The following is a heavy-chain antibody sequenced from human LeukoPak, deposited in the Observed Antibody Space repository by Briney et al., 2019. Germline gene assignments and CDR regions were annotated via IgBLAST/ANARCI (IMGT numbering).Heavy chain of an antibody. V-gene: IGHV4-39*01. CDR2: IYYSGST. D-gene: IGHD3-10*02. CDR3: ASLGASGYVHY. J-gene: IGHJ4*02. CDR1: GGSISIYY. Sequence: SETLSLTCTVSGGSISIYYWGWIRQPSGRGLEWIASIYYSGSTYYSPSLKSRVTISVDTSKNQFSLNLSSVTAADTSFYYCASLGASGYVHYWGQGTLVTVSS.